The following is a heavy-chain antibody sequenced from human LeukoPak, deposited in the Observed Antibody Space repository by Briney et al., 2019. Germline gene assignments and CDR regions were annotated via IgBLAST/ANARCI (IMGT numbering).Heavy chain of an antibody. J-gene: IGHJ4*02. CDR1: GGSISSSSYY. CDR2: IYYSGST. V-gene: IGHV4-39*07. CDR3: ARDGYLAVDY. D-gene: IGHD2-2*03. Sequence: SETLSLTCTVSGGSISSSSYYWGWIRQPPGTGLEWIGSIYYSGSTYYNPSLKSRVTISVDTSKNQFSLKLSSMTAADTAVYYCARDGYLAVDYWGQGTLVTVSS.